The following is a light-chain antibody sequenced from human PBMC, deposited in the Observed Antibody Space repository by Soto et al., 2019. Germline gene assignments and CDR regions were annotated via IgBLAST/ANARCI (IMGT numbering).Light chain of an antibody. J-gene: IGKJ1*01. CDR3: QQYGSSPPVT. CDR1: QSIVTY. CDR2: AAS. V-gene: IGKV1-39*01. Sequence: DIQMTQSPSSLSASVGDRVTITCRASQSIVTYLNWYLQKPGKAPKLLIYAASNLQSGVPSRFSGSGSGTEFTLTISRLEPEDFAVYYCQQYGSSPPVTFGQGTKVDIK.